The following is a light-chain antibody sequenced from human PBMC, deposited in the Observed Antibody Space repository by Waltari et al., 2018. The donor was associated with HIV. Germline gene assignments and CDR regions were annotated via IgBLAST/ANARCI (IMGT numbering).Light chain of an antibody. V-gene: IGLV2-14*01. CDR3: SSYTSSSTLYV. J-gene: IGLJ1*01. Sequence: QSALTQPASVSGSPGQSITISCTGTSSDVGGYNYVSWYQQHPGKAPKLMIYDVSNLPSGVSNLVSGSKSGNTASLTSSGLQAEDEDDYYCSSYTSSSTLYVFGTGTKVTVL. CDR2: DVS. CDR1: SSDVGGYNY.